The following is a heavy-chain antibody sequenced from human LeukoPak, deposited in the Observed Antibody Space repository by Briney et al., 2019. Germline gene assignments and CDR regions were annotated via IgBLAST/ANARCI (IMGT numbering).Heavy chain of an antibody. V-gene: IGHV3-23*01. CDR1: GFTFSTYA. J-gene: IGHJ4*02. CDR2: VGGSGGST. CDR3: ARHQNGRPTTFDY. Sequence: GGSLRLSCAASGFTFSTYAMTWVRQAPGKGLEWVSVVGGSGGSTYYADSAKGRFTISRDDSKNTVYLEMNSLRAEDTAVYYCARHQNGRPTTFDYWGQGTLVTVSS. D-gene: IGHD1-26*01.